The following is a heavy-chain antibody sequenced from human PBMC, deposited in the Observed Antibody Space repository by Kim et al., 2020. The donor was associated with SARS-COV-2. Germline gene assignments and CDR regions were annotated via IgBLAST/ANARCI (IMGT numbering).Heavy chain of an antibody. V-gene: IGHV1-69*06. J-gene: IGHJ1*01. CDR3: ARSFGGYDYVWGSYRYTGGAEYFQH. D-gene: IGHD3-16*02. CDR1: GGTFSSYA. CDR2: IIPIFGTA. Sequence: SVKVSCKASGGTFSSYAISWVRQAPGQGLEWMGGIIPIFGTANYAQKFQGRVTITADKSTSTAYMELSSLRSEDTAVYYCARSFGGYDYVWGSYRYTGGAEYFQHWGQGTLVTVSS.